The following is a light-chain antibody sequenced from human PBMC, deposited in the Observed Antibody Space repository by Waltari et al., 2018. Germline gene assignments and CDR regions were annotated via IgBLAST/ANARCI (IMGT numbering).Light chain of an antibody. CDR3: QQSANTLWT. CDR2: AAS. J-gene: IGKJ1*01. V-gene: IGKV1-39*01. CDR1: QSISTY. Sequence: DIQMTQSTSSLSASVGDRITITCRASQSISTYLKWYQQKPGKAPQLLIYAASSLQSGVPSRFSGSGSGTDFTLTISSLQPEDFATYYCQQSANTLWTFGQGTKVEIK.